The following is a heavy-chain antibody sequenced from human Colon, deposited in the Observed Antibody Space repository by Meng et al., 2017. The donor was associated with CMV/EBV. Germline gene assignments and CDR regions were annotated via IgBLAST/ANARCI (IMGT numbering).Heavy chain of an antibody. CDR3: ARGGDGSGYYYRHWFDP. J-gene: IGHJ5*02. CDR1: GGSMSGSTYY. CDR2: IYYTGSA. V-gene: IGHV4-39*07. D-gene: IGHD3-22*01. Sequence: SETLSLTCNVSGGSMSGSTYYWGWIRQPPGKGLEWIGSIYYTGSAYYNPSLQSRVTISVDAAKNQFSPKMNSMTAADTAVYFCARGGDGSGYYYRHWFDPWGQGTQVTVSS.